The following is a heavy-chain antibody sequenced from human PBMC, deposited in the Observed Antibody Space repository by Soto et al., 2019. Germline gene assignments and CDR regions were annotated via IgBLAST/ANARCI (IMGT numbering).Heavy chain of an antibody. J-gene: IGHJ1*01. Sequence: QLQLQESGPGLVKPSETLSLTCTVSGGSISSSSYYWGWIRQPPGKGLEWIGSIYYSGSTYYNPSLKSRVTISVDTSKNQFSLKLRSVTAADTAVYYCARHSPPGSSAFQHWGQGTLVTVSS. CDR2: IYYSGST. D-gene: IGHD1-26*01. V-gene: IGHV4-39*01. CDR3: ARHSPPGSSAFQH. CDR1: GGSISSSSYY.